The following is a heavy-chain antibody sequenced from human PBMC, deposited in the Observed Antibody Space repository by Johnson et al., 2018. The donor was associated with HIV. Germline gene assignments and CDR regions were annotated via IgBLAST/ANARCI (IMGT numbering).Heavy chain of an antibody. J-gene: IGHJ3*01. CDR3: ARGSQTDDGFAA. Sequence: QVQLVESGGGLVQPGGSLRLSCAASGFTFSRNAMHWVRQAPGKGLEWVAVISFDGNNKHYADSVRGRFTVSRDNSKNTLSVQMNNLKPEDTAVYYCARGSQTDDGFAAWGQGTLVIVSS. CDR1: GFTFSRNA. V-gene: IGHV3-30-3*01. CDR2: ISFDGNNK.